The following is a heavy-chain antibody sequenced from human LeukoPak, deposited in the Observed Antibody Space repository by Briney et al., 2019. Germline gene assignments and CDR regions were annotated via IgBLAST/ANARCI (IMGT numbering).Heavy chain of an antibody. CDR3: ARDTDY. Sequence: GASVKVSCKASGYTFINYYMHWVRQAPGQGLEWMGIIDPSAGGTSYAQKFQGRVSMTRDMSTRTVYMELSSLRSEDTAVYYCARDTDYWGQGTLVTVSS. CDR1: GYTFINYY. J-gene: IGHJ4*02. V-gene: IGHV1-46*01. CDR2: IDPSAGGT.